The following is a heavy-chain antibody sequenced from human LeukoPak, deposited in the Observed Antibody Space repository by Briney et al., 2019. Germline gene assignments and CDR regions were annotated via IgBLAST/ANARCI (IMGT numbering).Heavy chain of an antibody. CDR3: ARDGIRVVPAALSNYYGMDV. V-gene: IGHV3-21*01. J-gene: IGHJ6*02. CDR1: GFTFSSYA. D-gene: IGHD2-2*01. Sequence: GGSLRLSCAASGFTFSSYAMNWVRQAPGKGLEWVSSISSSSSYIYYADSVKGRFTISRDNAKNSLYLQMNSLRAEDTAVYYCARDGIRVVPAALSNYYGMDVCGQGTTVTVSS. CDR2: ISSSSSYI.